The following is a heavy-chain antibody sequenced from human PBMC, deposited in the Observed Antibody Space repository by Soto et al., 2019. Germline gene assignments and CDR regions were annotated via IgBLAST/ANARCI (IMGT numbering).Heavy chain of an antibody. CDR2: ISPYSGNT. V-gene: IGHV1-18*01. CDR1: GYIFVNYG. D-gene: IGHD5-12*01. CDR3: AMVDNCVTPTPQDV. Sequence: QVQLVQSGDEVRKPGSSVKVSCKASGYIFVNYGIAWVRQAPGQGLEWMGWISPYSGNTHSASKVQGRLTMTTDTSTSTAYLDLGSLTSDDTAVYYCAMVDNCVTPTPQDVWGQGTTVTVSS. J-gene: IGHJ6*02.